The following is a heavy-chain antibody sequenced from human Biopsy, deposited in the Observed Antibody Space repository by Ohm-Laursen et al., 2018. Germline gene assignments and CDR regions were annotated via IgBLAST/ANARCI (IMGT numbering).Heavy chain of an antibody. CDR2: ISYTGDI. CDR1: GGSISGYH. J-gene: IGHJ4*02. Sequence: GTLSLTCTVSGGSISGYHWSWIRKSPGKGLEWLAYISYTGDITSNPSLNGRATMSLDTSKNQFSLRLIYVTVADTAVYYCARMPHFDYWGQGILVTVSS. D-gene: IGHD2-2*01. V-gene: IGHV4-59*01. CDR3: ARMPHFDY.